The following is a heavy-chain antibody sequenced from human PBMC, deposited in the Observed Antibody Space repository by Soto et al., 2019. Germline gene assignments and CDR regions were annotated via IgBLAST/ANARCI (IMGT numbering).Heavy chain of an antibody. CDR1: GFTFSTYA. V-gene: IGHV3-23*01. Sequence: GSLRLSCVASGFTFSTYAMSWVRQAPGKGLEWVSALTPSGGETFYADSVKGRFTISRDNSMNALYLQMNSLRIEDTAVYYCAHPRGYGVFDAYDIWGQGTMVTVSS. D-gene: IGHD4-17*01. J-gene: IGHJ3*02. CDR3: AHPRGYGVFDAYDI. CDR2: LTPSGGET.